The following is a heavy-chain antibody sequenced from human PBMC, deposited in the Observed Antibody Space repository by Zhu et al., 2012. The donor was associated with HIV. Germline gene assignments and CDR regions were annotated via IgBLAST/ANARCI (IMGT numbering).Heavy chain of an antibody. J-gene: IGHJ3*01. CDR2: VSHIGAT. V-gene: IGHV4-39*07. CDR1: GGTMNSRTFF. Sequence: QVQLQESGPGLMKPSETLSLNCSVSGGTMNSRTFFWAWIRQPPLKGLEWVGTVSHIGATYYNPSLRSRVTTSIDTSKNQFSLRLTSVTAADTAVYFCARLTYFADYRGTFDVWDHGTVVTVSS. D-gene: IGHD4-11*01. CDR3: ARLTYFADYRGTFDV.